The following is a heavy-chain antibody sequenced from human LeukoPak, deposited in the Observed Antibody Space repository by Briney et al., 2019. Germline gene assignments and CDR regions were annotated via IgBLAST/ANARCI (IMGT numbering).Heavy chain of an antibody. CDR2: IYYGGST. CDR3: ARGAAGYSYG. CDR1: GGSISSYY. V-gene: IGHV4-59*01. Sequence: SETLSLTCTVSGGSISSYYWSWIRQPPGKGLEWIGHIYYGGSTNYNPSLKSRVTISIDTSKNQFSLRLSSVTAADTAVYYCARGAAGYSYGWGQGTLVTVSS. J-gene: IGHJ4*02. D-gene: IGHD5-18*01.